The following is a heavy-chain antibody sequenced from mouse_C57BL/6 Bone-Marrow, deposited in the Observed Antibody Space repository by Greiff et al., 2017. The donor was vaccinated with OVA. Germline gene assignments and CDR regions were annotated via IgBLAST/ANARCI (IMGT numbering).Heavy chain of an antibody. Sequence: EVQLQQSGTVLARPGASVKMSCKTSGYTFTSYWMHWVKQRPGQGLEWIGAIYPGNRDTSYNQKFKGKAKLTAVTSASTAYMELSSLTKEDAAVYYCTRTAAQAPFAYWGEGTLVTVSA. V-gene: IGHV1-5*01. CDR1: GYTFTSYW. CDR3: TRTAAQAPFAY. CDR2: IYPGNRDT. D-gene: IGHD3-2*02. J-gene: IGHJ3*01.